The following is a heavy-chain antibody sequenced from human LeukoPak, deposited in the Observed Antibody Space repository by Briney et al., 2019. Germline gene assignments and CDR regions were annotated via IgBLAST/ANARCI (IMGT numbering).Heavy chain of an antibody. J-gene: IGHJ5*02. Sequence: SVKVSCKASGGTFSSYAISWVRQAPGQGLEWMGRIIPILGMANYTQKFQGRVTITADKSTSTAYMELSSLRSEDTAVYYCARDDVHYYDSSGTSWGQGTLVTVSS. CDR3: ARDDVHYYDSSGTS. D-gene: IGHD3-22*01. CDR2: IIPILGMA. V-gene: IGHV1-69*04. CDR1: GGTFSSYA.